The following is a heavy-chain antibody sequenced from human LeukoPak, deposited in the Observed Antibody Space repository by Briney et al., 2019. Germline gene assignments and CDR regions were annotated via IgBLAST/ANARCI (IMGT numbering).Heavy chain of an antibody. CDR2: ISYDGSNK. Sequence: RTGGSLRLSCAASGFTFSSYAMHWVRQAPGKGLEWVAVISYDGSNKYYADSVKGRFTISRDNSKNTLYLQMNSLRAEDTAVYYCARAAGRRTGTTRLDYWGQGTLVTVSS. CDR3: ARAAGRRTGTTRLDY. D-gene: IGHD1-1*01. CDR1: GFTFSSYA. J-gene: IGHJ4*02. V-gene: IGHV3-30*04.